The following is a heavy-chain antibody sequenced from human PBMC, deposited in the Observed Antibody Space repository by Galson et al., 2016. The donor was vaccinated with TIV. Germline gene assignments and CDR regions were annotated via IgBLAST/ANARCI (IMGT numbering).Heavy chain of an antibody. CDR2: TYYRSKWYN. CDR1: GDSVSSNSA. D-gene: IGHD1/OR15-1a*01. V-gene: IGHV6-1*01. CDR3: ASDRTLPGYYYNGMDV. J-gene: IGHJ6*02. Sequence: CAISGDSVSSNSAWNWIRQSPSRGLEWLGRTYYRSKWYNDYALSVKSRITINPDTSKNQFSLQLNSMTPEDTAVDYCASDRTLPGYYYNGMDVWGQGTTVTVSS.